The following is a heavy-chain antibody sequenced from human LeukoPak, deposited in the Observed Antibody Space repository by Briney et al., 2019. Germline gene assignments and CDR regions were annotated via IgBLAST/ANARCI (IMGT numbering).Heavy chain of an antibody. CDR1: GGSFSGYY. D-gene: IGHD5-18*01. CDR2: INHSGST. V-gene: IGHV4-34*01. CDR3: ARERIERYTYASSDFDY. Sequence: SETLSLTCAVYGGSFSGYYWSWIRQPPGKGLEWIGEINHSGSTNYNPSLKSRVTISVDTSKNQFSLKVTSVTAADTALYYCARERIERYTYASSDFDYWGRGTLVTVSS. J-gene: IGHJ4*02.